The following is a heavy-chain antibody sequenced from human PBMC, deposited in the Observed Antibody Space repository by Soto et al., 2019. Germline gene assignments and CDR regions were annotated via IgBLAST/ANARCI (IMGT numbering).Heavy chain of an antibody. Sequence: QALLVASGGGVAQPGSSLRISCAASGFIFSTYGIHWVRQAPGKGLEWVAFISYDGTTEEYADPVRGRFSVSRDNSANTVDLHMHSLRPEETAVFFCAKSRGGTARDAFAIWDQGT. V-gene: IGHV3-30*18. CDR3: AKSRGGTARDAFAI. CDR2: ISYDGTTE. CDR1: GFIFSTYG. D-gene: IGHD2-15*01. J-gene: IGHJ3*02.